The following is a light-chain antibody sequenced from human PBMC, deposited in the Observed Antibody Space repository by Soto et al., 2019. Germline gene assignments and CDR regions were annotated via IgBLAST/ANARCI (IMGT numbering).Light chain of an antibody. V-gene: IGLV2-14*01. CDR1: XXXVXAYNY. J-gene: IGLJ2*01. Sequence: QSALTQPASVSGSPGQSIXXXXXXXXXXVXAYNYVSWYQQHPGKAPKLMIFEVSDRPSGVSNRFSGSKSGNTASLTISGLQAEDEADYYCSSYTXSNTLVFGGGTKLTVL. CDR3: SSYTXSNTLV. CDR2: EVS.